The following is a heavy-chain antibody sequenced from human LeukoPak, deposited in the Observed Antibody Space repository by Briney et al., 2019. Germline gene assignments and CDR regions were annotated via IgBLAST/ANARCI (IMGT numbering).Heavy chain of an antibody. Sequence: SETLSLTCAVYGESFSGYYWSWIRQPPRKGLEWIGEINHSGSTNYNPSLKSRVTISVDTSKNQFSLKLSSVTAADTAVYYCARDRGRMVYAVWFDPWGQGTLVTVSS. CDR2: INHSGST. CDR3: ARDRGRMVYAVWFDP. J-gene: IGHJ5*02. V-gene: IGHV4-34*01. CDR1: GESFSGYY. D-gene: IGHD2-8*01.